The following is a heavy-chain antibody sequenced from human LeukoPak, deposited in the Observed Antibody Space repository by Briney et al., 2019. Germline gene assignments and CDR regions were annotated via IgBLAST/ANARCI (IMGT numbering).Heavy chain of an antibody. J-gene: IGHJ4*02. CDR2: IYTSGST. V-gene: IGHV4-4*09. D-gene: IGHD3-9*01. CDR1: GGSISSYY. CDR3: ASYYDILTGYYTH. Sequence: SETLSLTCTVSGGSISSYYWSWIRQPPGKGLEWIGYIYTSGSTNYNPSLKSRVTVSVDTSKNQFSLKLSSVTAADTAVYYCASYYDILTGYYTHWGQGTPVTVSS.